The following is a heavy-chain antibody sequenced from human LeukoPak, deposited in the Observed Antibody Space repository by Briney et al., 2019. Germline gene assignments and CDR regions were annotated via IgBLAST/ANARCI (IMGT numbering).Heavy chain of an antibody. CDR2: IIPILGTA. CDR3: ARERGIAVVPAAISWFDP. J-gene: IGHJ5*02. CDR1: GDTFSSYA. Sequence: GSSVKGSSKASGDTFSSYAISWVRQAPGHRLEWMGGIIPILGTANYAQKFQGRVTITPDESTSTAYMELSSLRSEDTAVYYCARERGIAVVPAAISWFDPWGQGTLVTVSS. V-gene: IGHV1-69*01. D-gene: IGHD2-2*02.